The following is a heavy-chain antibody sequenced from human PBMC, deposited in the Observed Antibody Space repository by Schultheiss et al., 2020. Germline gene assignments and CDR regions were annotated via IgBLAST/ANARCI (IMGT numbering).Heavy chain of an antibody. CDR1: GFSLSTSGVG. CDR2: IYWNDDK. J-gene: IGHJ5*02. V-gene: IGHV2-5*01. Sequence: SGPTLVKPTQTLTLTCTFSGFSLSTSGVGVGWIRQPPGKALEWLALIYWNDDKRYSPSLKSRLTITKDTSKNQVVLTMTNMDPVDTGTYYCAHRRDPSSTSWYLNWFDPWGQGTLVTVSS. D-gene: IGHD6-13*01. CDR3: AHRRDPSSTSWYLNWFDP.